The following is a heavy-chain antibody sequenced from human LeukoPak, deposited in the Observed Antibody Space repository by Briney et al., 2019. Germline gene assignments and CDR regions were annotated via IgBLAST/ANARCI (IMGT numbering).Heavy chain of an antibody. CDR2: INPNTGDT. Sequence: GASVKVSCKASGYNLISYYMHWVRQAPGQGLEWMGWINPNTGDTKYAQKFQGRVSLTSDTSISTAYMELSSLSSDDTAIYYCARDLQEIPRPGRVDYWGQGTLVTVSS. D-gene: IGHD5-24*01. J-gene: IGHJ4*02. V-gene: IGHV1-2*02. CDR1: GYNLISYY. CDR3: ARDLQEIPRPGRVDY.